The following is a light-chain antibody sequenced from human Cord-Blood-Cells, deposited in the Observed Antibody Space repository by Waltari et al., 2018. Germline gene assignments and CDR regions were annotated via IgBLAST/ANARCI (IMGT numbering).Light chain of an antibody. CDR3: SSYTSSSTLV. CDR1: SSDVGGYNY. J-gene: IGLJ1*01. V-gene: IGLV2-14*01. Sequence: QSALTQPASVSGSPGQSITISCTATSSDVGGYNYVSWYPQHPGKAPKLMIYEVSNRPSGVSNRFSGSKSGNTASLTISGLQAEDEADYYCSSYTSSSTLVFGTGTKVTVL. CDR2: EVS.